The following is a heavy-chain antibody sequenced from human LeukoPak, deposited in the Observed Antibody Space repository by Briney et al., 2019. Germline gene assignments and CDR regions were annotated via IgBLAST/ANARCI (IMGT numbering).Heavy chain of an antibody. J-gene: IGHJ5*02. CDR2: MNPNSGNT. CDR3: ARGRGLKRYYYDSSGRFDP. V-gene: IGHV1-8*01. Sequence: ASVKVSCKASGYTFTSYDINWVRQATGQGLEWMGWMNPNSGNTGYAQKFQGRVTMTRNTSISTAYMELSSLRSEDTAVYYCARGRGLKRYYYDSSGRFDPWAREPWSPSPQ. D-gene: IGHD3-22*01. CDR1: GYTFTSYD.